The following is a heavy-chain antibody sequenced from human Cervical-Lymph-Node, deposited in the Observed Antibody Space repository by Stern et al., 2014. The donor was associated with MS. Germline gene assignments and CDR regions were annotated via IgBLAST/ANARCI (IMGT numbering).Heavy chain of an antibody. J-gene: IGHJ4*02. CDR1: GHPLSELA. CDR2: FDPEYGKT. Sequence: QVQLGQSGAEVKKPGASVTVSCNVAGHPLSELAMHWLRQLPTRGLEWRGSFDPEYGKTGFAHQFQGTLTFTGDPSTGTAYMHPTALWSEDAAVYYCATDRGVKWGPGTLVTVSS. CDR3: ATDRGVK. D-gene: IGHD3-10*01. V-gene: IGHV1-24*01.